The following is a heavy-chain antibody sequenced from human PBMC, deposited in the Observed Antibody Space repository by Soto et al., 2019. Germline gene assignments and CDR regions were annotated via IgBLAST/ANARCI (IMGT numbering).Heavy chain of an antibody. D-gene: IGHD2-15*01. CDR3: ARDHPVSGYFDY. J-gene: IGHJ4*02. V-gene: IGHV4-31*03. CDR1: GGSISSGGYY. CDR2: IYYSGST. Sequence: SETLSLTCTVSGGSISSGGYYWSWIAQHPGKDLEWIGYIYYSGSTYYNPSLKSRVTISVDTSKNQFSLKLSSVTAADTAVYYCARDHPVSGYFDYWGQGTLVTVSS.